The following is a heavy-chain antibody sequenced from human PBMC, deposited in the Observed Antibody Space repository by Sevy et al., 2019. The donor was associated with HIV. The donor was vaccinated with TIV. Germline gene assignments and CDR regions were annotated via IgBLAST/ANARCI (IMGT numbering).Heavy chain of an antibody. J-gene: IGHJ4*02. V-gene: IGHV4-59*08. Sequence: SETLSLTCTVSGGSITSLYLNWIRQPPGKGLEWIASIYYKGHINYNPSLKARVTLSPDTSKNPFSLRLSSVTAADTAMYYCAGENAWGRGYSWGQGTLVTVSS. CDR2: IYYKGHI. CDR3: AGENAWGRGYS. CDR1: GGSITSLY. D-gene: IGHD1-26*01.